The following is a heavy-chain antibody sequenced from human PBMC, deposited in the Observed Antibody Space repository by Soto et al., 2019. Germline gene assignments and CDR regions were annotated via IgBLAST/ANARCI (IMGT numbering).Heavy chain of an antibody. V-gene: IGHV3-30*18. Sequence: VQLVESGGGVVQPGRSLRLSCAASGFTFSTYGMHWVRQTPGKGLEWVAVISYDGNNKYYADSVKGRFTISRDNAKNTLYLQMSSLRAEDTAVYYCAKSVYNWNDGFFDYWGQGTLVTVS. CDR1: GFTFSTYG. CDR3: AKSVYNWNDGFFDY. CDR2: ISYDGNNK. D-gene: IGHD1-1*01. J-gene: IGHJ4*02.